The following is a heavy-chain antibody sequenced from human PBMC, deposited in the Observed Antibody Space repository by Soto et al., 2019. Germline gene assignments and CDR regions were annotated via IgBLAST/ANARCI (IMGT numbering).Heavy chain of an antibody. J-gene: IGHJ6*02. CDR1: GFTFASYG. D-gene: IGHD6-19*01. CDR2: IWYDGNDQ. Sequence: QVQLVESGGGVVQPGRSLRLSCAASGFTFASYGMHWVRQGPGKGLEWVALIWYDGNDQSYADSVKGRFTISRDNFKNTVYLHMNSLRAEDTAVYYCARDSDGQTSGWYGGMDVWGQGTTVVVSS. CDR3: ARDSDGQTSGWYGGMDV. V-gene: IGHV3-33*01.